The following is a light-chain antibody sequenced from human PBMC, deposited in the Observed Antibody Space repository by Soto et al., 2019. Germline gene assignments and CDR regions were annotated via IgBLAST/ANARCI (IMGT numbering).Light chain of an antibody. J-gene: IGKJ2*01. Sequence: EIVFTQSPATLSLSPGESATLSCRASQSVGSFLGWYQQKPGQAPRLLIYDASNRATGIPVRFSGSGSGTDFTLTISSLEPEDFAVYYCQQRFYGYTFGQGTKVEIK. CDR3: QQRFYGYT. CDR1: QSVGSF. CDR2: DAS. V-gene: IGKV3-11*01.